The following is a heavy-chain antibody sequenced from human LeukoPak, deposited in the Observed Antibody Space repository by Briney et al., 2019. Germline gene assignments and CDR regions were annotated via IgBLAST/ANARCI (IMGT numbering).Heavy chain of an antibody. D-gene: IGHD6-19*01. CDR1: GFTFDDYA. CDR3: AKGLSSGWLDWFDP. J-gene: IGHJ5*02. V-gene: IGHV3-9*03. CDR2: ISWNSGSI. Sequence: GGSLRLSCAASGFTFDDYAMHWVRQAPGKGLEWVSGISWNSGSIVYADFVKGRFTISRDNAKNSLYLQMNSLRAEDMALYYCAKGLSSGWLDWFDPWGQGTLVTVSS.